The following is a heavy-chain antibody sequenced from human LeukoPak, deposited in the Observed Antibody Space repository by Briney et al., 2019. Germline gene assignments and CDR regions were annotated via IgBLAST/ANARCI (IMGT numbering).Heavy chain of an antibody. CDR2: ISGSGGST. D-gene: IGHD1-1*01. Sequence: PGGSLRLSCAASGFSFSNYAMSWVRQAPGKGLEWVSGISGSGGSTYYADSVKGRFTISRDNAKNTLYLQMNSLRAEDTAVYYCAKSPRVWYIDYFDYWGQGPLVTVSS. CDR3: AKSPRVWYIDYFDY. V-gene: IGHV3-23*01. J-gene: IGHJ4*02. CDR1: GFSFSNYA.